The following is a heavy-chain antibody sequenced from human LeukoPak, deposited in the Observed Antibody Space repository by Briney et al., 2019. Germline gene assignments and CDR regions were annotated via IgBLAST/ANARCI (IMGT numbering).Heavy chain of an antibody. V-gene: IGHV4-39*01. CDR2: MFYRGST. Sequence: PSETLSLTCTVSGVSISTSTYYWAWIRQPPGKGLEWIGSMFYRGSTYYNPYLKSRVTISVDTSKNQFSLKLSSVTASDTAIFYCARQGGWGGAASLIEYWGQGTLVTVSS. CDR3: ARQGGWGGAASLIEY. CDR1: GVSISTSTYY. D-gene: IGHD1-26*01. J-gene: IGHJ4*02.